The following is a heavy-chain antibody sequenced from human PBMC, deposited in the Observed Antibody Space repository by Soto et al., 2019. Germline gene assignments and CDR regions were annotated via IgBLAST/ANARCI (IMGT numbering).Heavy chain of an antibody. Sequence: ASVXVAFKASCYTFTIYGIIFLLQAPGQGLDWMGWISAYNVNTNYAQKLQGRVTMTTDTSTSTAYMELRSLRSDDTAVYYCARDGIPVADATLGNTWLETWGQGTLVKVSS. CDR2: ISAYNVNT. J-gene: IGHJ5*02. CDR3: ARDGIPVADATLGNTWLET. D-gene: IGHD1-26*01. V-gene: IGHV1-18*04. CDR1: CYTFTIYG.